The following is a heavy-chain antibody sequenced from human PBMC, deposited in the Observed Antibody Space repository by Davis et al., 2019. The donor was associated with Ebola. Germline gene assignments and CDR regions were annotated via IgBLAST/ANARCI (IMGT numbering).Heavy chain of an antibody. CDR2: INAGNGNT. Sequence: ASVKVSCKASGYTFTSYAMHWVRQAPGQRLEWMGWINAGNGNTKYSQKFQGRVTITRDTSASTAYMELSSLRSEDTAVYYCARGRHPGYNNWFDPWGQGTLVTVSS. D-gene: IGHD5-18*01. CDR1: GYTFTSYA. CDR3: ARGRHPGYNNWFDP. J-gene: IGHJ5*02. V-gene: IGHV1-3*01.